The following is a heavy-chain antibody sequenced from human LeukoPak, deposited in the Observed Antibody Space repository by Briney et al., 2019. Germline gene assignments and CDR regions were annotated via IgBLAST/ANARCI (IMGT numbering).Heavy chain of an antibody. CDR3: ARDAGPQGDY. J-gene: IGHJ4*02. V-gene: IGHV1-2*02. Sequence: GASVKVSCKASGGTFSSYAISWVRQAPGQGLEWMGWINPNSGGTNYAQKFQGRVTMTRDTSISTAYMELSRLRSDDTAVYYCARDAGPQGDYWGQGTLVTVSS. CDR1: GGTFSSYA. D-gene: IGHD6-13*01. CDR2: INPNSGGT.